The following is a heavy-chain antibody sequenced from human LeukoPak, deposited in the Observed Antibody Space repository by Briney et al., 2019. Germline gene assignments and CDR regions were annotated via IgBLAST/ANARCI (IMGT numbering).Heavy chain of an antibody. V-gene: IGHV3-30*18. CDR2: ISIDGGYT. CDR3: VKDAYARVDYGERVRDFVDF. CDR1: GLTLSTLG. Sequence: GGSLRLSCAASGLTLSTLGVRWVRQAPGKGLEWVAAISIDGGYTYYAESVKGRITMSRDTSKSTQYLKRDRLRGKDTVVYYCVKDAYARVDYGERVRDFVDFWGQGTMVTVSS. D-gene: IGHD4-17*01. J-gene: IGHJ4*03.